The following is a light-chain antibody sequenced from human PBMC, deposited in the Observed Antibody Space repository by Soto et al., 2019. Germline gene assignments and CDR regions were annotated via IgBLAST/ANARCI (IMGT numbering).Light chain of an antibody. CDR3: QQRET. V-gene: IGKV1-39*01. CDR1: QAIHSY. J-gene: IGKJ3*01. CDR2: ATS. Sequence: DIQMTQSPSSMSASVGDRVTITCRASQAIHSYLNWYQQKPGKAPNLLIFATSTLQSGVPSRFSGSGSGTDFTRTISSLQPEDFATYYCQQRETFGHGTKVDIK.